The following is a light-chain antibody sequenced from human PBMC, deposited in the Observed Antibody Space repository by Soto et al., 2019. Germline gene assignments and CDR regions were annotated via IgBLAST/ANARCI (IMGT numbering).Light chain of an antibody. CDR1: QTIDYW. V-gene: IGKV1-5*01. Sequence: DIQMTQSPSTLSASVGDRVTITCRASQTIDYWLAWYQQKPGKAPKLLIYDASNLESGVPSRFTGSGSGTEFTLTISSLQPDDFATYYCQQYNGYSETFGQGTK. J-gene: IGKJ1*01. CDR3: QQYNGYSET. CDR2: DAS.